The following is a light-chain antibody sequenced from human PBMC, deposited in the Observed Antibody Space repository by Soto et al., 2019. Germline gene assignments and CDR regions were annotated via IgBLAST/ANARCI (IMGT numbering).Light chain of an antibody. CDR3: FSYTSSGTYV. J-gene: IGLJ1*01. Sequence: QSALTQPASVSGSPGQSITISCTGTSSDVGGHNYVSWYQQHPGKAPKNMIYEVSNRPSGVSNRFSGSKSGNTASLTISGLQAEDETDYYCFSYTSSGTYVFGTGTKLTVL. V-gene: IGLV2-14*01. CDR2: EVS. CDR1: SSDVGGHNY.